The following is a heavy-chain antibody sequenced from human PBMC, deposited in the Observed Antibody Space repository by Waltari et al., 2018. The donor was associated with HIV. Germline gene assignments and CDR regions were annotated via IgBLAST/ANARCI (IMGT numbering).Heavy chain of an antibody. V-gene: IGHV3-74*01. CDR3: ARRHTSEGILDY. Sequence: EVQLVESGGGLVQPGGSLRLSCVAPGFTFSNYWMQWVRQGPGKGLVWVSRLNGDESRVLYADSVKGRFTISRDNARNTLYLQMNSLRDEDTAVYYCARRHTSEGILDYWGQGTLVTVSS. D-gene: IGHD6-19*01. CDR1: GFTFSNYW. J-gene: IGHJ4*02. CDR2: LNGDESRV.